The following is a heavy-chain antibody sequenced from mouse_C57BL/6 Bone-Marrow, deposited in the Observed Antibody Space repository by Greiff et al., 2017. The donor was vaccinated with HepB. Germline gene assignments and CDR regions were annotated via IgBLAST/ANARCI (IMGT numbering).Heavy chain of an antibody. CDR1: GYTFTSYW. CDR2: IYPGSGST. D-gene: IGHD2-1*01. CDR3: ARVWAIGNHGYFDV. J-gene: IGHJ1*03. V-gene: IGHV1-55*01. Sequence: VQLQQSGAELVKPGASVKMSCKASGYTFTSYWITWVKQRPGQGLEWIGDIYPGSGSTNYNEKFKSKATLTVDTSSSTAYMQLSSLTSEDSAVYYCARVWAIGNHGYFDVWGTGTTVTVSS.